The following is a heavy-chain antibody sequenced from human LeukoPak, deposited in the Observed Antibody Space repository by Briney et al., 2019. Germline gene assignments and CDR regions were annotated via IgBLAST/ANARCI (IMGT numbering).Heavy chain of an antibody. D-gene: IGHD6-13*01. CDR2: IYYTGST. CDR1: GGSISSSSYY. J-gene: IGHJ6*02. V-gene: IGHV4-39*01. Sequence: PSETLSLTCTVSGGSISSSSYYWGWIRQPPGKGLEWIGSIYYTGSTYYNPSLKSRVTISVDTSKNQFSLRLSSVTVADTAVYYCARPTSRYYNYYGMDVWGQGTTVTVSS. CDR3: ARPTSRYYNYYGMDV.